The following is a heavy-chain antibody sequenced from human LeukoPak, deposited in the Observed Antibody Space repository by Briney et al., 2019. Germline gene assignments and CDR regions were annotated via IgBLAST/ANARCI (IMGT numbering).Heavy chain of an antibody. J-gene: IGHJ4*02. CDR1: GFTFDDYA. CDR3: AKAGGWLYYFDY. Sequence: GRSLRPPCAASGFTFDDYAMHWVRQAPGKGLEWVVCISWNGGSIGYADFVKCGFTISRDNAKTSLYLQMDSLRAEDTALYYCAKAGGWLYYFDYWGQGTLVTVSS. V-gene: IGHV3-9*01. D-gene: IGHD3-16*01. CDR2: ISWNGGSI.